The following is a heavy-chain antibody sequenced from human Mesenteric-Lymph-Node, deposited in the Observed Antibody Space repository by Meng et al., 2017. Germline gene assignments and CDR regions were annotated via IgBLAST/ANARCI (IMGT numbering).Heavy chain of an antibody. V-gene: IGHV4-34*12. CDR2: IIHGGRP. D-gene: IGHD2-8*02. CDR3: ARRPTGIDY. Sequence: HVLLRQLGLERVNASVTLSLTCGVNGRSLSCAYWNWIRQPPGKGLEWIGEIIHGGRPSYNPSLKSRVTISMDTSKNQLSLMLSSVTAADTAVYYCARRPTGIDYWGQGTLVTVSS. J-gene: IGHJ4*02. CDR1: GRSLSCAY.